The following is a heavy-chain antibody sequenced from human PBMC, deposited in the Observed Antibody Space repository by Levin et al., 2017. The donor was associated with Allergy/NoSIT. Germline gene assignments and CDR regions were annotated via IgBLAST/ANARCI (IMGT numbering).Heavy chain of an antibody. CDR1: GYTLTEFS. D-gene: IGHD6-13*01. CDR2: FDPENGET. V-gene: IGHV1-24*01. Sequence: GASVKVSCKVSGYTLTEFSMHWVRQAPGKGLEWMGGFDPENGETIYAEKFRGRVTLTEDTSTDTAYMALSSLRSEDTAFYYCTGTHRGNYNYYGLDVWGQGTTVTVSS. CDR3: TGTHRGNYNYYGLDV. J-gene: IGHJ6*02.